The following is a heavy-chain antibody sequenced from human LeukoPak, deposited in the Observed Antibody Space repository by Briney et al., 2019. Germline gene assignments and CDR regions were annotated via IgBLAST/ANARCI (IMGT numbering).Heavy chain of an antibody. V-gene: IGHV3-48*03. J-gene: IGHJ5*02. CDR2: ISSSGSTI. Sequence: GGSLRLSCAASGFTFSSYEMNWVRQAPGKGLEWASYISSSGSTIYYADSVKGRFTISRDNAKNSLYLQMNSLRAEDTAVYYCARDSGTTGEVKFDPWGQGTLVTVSS. D-gene: IGHD3-10*01. CDR3: ARDSGTTGEVKFDP. CDR1: GFTFSSYE.